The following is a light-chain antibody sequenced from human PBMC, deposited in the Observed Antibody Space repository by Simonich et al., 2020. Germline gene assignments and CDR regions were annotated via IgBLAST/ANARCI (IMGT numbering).Light chain of an antibody. Sequence: EIVMTQSPATLSVSPGKRATLSCRASQRVSSNLAWYQQKPGQAPRLLIYGASTRATGIPARFSGSGSGTEFTLTISSMQSEDFAVYYCQQYNNWPHTFGQGTKLEIK. CDR1: QRVSSN. CDR3: QQYNNWPHT. V-gene: IGKV3-15*01. CDR2: GAS. J-gene: IGKJ2*01.